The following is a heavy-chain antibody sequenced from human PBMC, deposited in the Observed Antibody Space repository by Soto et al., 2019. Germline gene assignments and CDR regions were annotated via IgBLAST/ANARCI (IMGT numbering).Heavy chain of an antibody. J-gene: IGHJ6*02. Sequence: PSETLSLTCTVSGGSIRSSSYYWGWIRQPPGKGLEWIGSIYYSGSTYYNPSLKSRVTISVDTFKNQFSLKLSSVTAADTAVYYCASYSSSSQFWYYYYGMDVWGQGTTVT. D-gene: IGHD6-6*01. CDR2: IYYSGST. CDR3: ASYSSSSQFWYYYYGMDV. CDR1: GGSIRSSSYY. V-gene: IGHV4-39*01.